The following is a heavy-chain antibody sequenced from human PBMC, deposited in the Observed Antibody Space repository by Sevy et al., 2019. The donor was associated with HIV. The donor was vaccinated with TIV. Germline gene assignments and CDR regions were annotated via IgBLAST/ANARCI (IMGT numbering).Heavy chain of an antibody. J-gene: IGHJ4*02. CDR2: ISSSGSTI. CDR3: ASPYYSDSRGYYEIDY. D-gene: IGHD3-22*01. V-gene: IGHV3-11*01. CDR1: GFTFSDYY. Sequence: GGSLRLSCAASGFTFSDYYMSWIRQAPGKGLEWVSYISSSGSTIYYADSVKGRFTISRDNAKNSLYLQMNSQRAEDTAVYYCASPYYSDSRGYYEIDYWGQETLVTVSS.